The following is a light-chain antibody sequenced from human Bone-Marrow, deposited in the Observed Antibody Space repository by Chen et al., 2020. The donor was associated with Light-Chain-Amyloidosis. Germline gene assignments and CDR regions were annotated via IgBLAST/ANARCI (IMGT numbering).Light chain of an antibody. J-gene: IGLJ2*01. V-gene: IGLV3-25*03. CDR3: QSADSSGTYEVI. CDR2: RDT. Sequence: SYELTQPPPVAVSPGQTARITCPGDDLPKKYAYWYQQKPGQAPVLVIHRDTERPSGISERFSGSSSGTTATLTISGVQAEDEADYHCQSADSSGTYEVIFGGGTKLTVL. CDR1: DLPKKY.